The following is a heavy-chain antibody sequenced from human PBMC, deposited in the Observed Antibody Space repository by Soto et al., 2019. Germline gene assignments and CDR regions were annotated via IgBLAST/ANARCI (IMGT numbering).Heavy chain of an antibody. CDR3: ARGSADGDQGHYYGMDV. CDR1: GFTFSSYG. Sequence: PGGSLRLSCAASGFTFSSYGMHWVRQAPGKGLEWVAVIWYDGSNKYYADSVKGRFTISRDNSKNTLYLQMNSLRAEDTAVYYCARGSADGDQGHYYGMDVWGQGTTVTVSS. V-gene: IGHV3-33*01. D-gene: IGHD4-17*01. J-gene: IGHJ6*02. CDR2: IWYDGSNK.